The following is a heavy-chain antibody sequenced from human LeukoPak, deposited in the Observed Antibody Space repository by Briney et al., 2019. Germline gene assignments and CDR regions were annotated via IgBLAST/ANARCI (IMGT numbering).Heavy chain of an antibody. Sequence: PGGSLRLSCAASGFTFSSYGMHWVRQAPGKGLEWVAFIRYDGSNKYYADSVKGRFTISRDNAKNSLYLQMNSLRAEDTAVYYCARDCSSTSCYWTFDYWGQGTLVTVSS. V-gene: IGHV3-30*02. CDR3: ARDCSSTSCYWTFDY. CDR1: GFTFSSYG. CDR2: IRYDGSNK. J-gene: IGHJ4*02. D-gene: IGHD2-2*01.